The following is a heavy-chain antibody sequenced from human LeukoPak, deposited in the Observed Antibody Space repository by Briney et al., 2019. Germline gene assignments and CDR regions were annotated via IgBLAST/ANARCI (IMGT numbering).Heavy chain of an antibody. Sequence: ASVKVSCKASGYTFTSYYMHWVRQAPGQGLEWMGIINPSGGSTSYAQKFQGRVTMTRDTSTSTVYMELSSLRSEDTAVYYCAFWSELNRDLDYWGQGTLVTVSS. V-gene: IGHV1-46*01. D-gene: IGHD3-3*01. CDR3: AFWSELNRDLDY. CDR1: GYTFTSYY. CDR2: INPSGGST. J-gene: IGHJ4*02.